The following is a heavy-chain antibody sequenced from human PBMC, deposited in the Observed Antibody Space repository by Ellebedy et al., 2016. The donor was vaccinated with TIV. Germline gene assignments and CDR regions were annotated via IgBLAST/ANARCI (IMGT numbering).Heavy chain of an antibody. Sequence: GESLKISCSASGFTFSSYSMNWVRQAPGKGLEWVSSISTSGSYIYYADSVKGRFTLSRDNAKNSLYLQMNSLRAEDTAVYYCARGYYDSSGYEHFDYWGQGTLVTVSS. V-gene: IGHV3-21*01. CDR2: ISTSGSYI. J-gene: IGHJ4*02. CDR3: ARGYYDSSGYEHFDY. D-gene: IGHD3-22*01. CDR1: GFTFSSYS.